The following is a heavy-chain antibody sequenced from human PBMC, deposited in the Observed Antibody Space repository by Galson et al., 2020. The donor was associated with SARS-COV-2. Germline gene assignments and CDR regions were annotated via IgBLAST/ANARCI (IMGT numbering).Heavy chain of an antibody. V-gene: IGHV1-2*04. D-gene: IGHD5-12*01. J-gene: IGHJ4*02. Sequence: ASVKVSCKTSGYTFTAYYIHWVRQAPGQGLEWMGWINPNTGGTNYAQKLQGWVTMTRDTSISTAYMALSRLKSDDTAVYYCARETEMATFNYFDYWGQGTRVTVSS. CDR1: GYTFTAYY. CDR2: INPNTGGT. CDR3: ARETEMATFNYFDY.